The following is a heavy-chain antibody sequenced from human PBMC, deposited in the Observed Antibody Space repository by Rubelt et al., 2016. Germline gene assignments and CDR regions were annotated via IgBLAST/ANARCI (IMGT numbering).Heavy chain of an antibody. D-gene: IGHD3-22*01. V-gene: IGHV1-46*03. J-gene: IGHJ4*02. CDR3: ARDRNYYDRRGRLDY. Sequence: SYAQKFQGRVTMTRDTSTSTVYMELSSLRSEDTAVYYCARDRNYYDRRGRLDYWGQGTLVTVSS.